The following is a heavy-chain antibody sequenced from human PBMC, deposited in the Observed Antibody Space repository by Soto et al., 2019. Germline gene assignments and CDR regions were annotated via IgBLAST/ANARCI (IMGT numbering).Heavy chain of an antibody. CDR1: GGTFSSYT. Sequence: SVKVSCKASGGTFSSYTISWVRQAPGQGLEWMGRIIPILGIANYAQKFQGRVTITADKSTSTAYMELSSLRSEDTAVYYCASPTLYGDSPRDAFDIWGQGTMVTVSS. V-gene: IGHV1-69*02. CDR3: ASPTLYGDSPRDAFDI. CDR2: IIPILGIA. J-gene: IGHJ3*02. D-gene: IGHD4-17*01.